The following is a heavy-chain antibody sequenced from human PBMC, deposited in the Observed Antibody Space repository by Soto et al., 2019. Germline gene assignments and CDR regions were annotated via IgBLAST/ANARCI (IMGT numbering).Heavy chain of an antibody. CDR2: INAGSGHA. Sequence: ASVKVSCKASGYTFTDYGLHWVRQAPGQRLEWMGWINAGSGHAKYSQNFKGRVTMTRDTSATTAYMELSSLRSEDTAVYYCARDVEMVPDYWGQGTLVTVSS. CDR1: GYTFTDYG. CDR3: ARDVEMVPDY. J-gene: IGHJ4*02. V-gene: IGHV1-3*01. D-gene: IGHD2-15*01.